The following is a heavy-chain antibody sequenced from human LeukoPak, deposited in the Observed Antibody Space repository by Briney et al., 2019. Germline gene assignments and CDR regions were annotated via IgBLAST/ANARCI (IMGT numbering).Heavy chain of an antibody. J-gene: IGHJ4*02. V-gene: IGHV3-7*01. CDR1: GFTLSTYW. CDR3: AKYAAAGAYDRHSEIDS. CDR2: IKEDGSER. D-gene: IGHD3-22*01. Sequence: GGSLRLSCAASGFTLSTYWMSWVRQAPGKGLEWVANIKEDGSERNYVDSVRGRFTISRDNTKNSLYLEMNSLRPEDTAVYYCAKYAAAGAYDRHSEIDSWGQGTLVTVSS.